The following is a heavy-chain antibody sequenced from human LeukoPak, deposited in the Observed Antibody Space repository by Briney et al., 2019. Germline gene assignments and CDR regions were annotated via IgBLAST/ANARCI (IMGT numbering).Heavy chain of an antibody. CDR2: INTGDIT. Sequence: PGGSLRLSCAASGFTFDYSAMTWVRQAPEKGLEWVSTINTGDITFYANSVKGRFTISRDNSKNALFLQMNSLRAEDTDIYYCVKGGFTYYDDWGQGTLFTASS. D-gene: IGHD3-22*01. CDR3: VKGGFTYYDD. V-gene: IGHV3-23*01. J-gene: IGHJ4*02. CDR1: GFTFDYSA.